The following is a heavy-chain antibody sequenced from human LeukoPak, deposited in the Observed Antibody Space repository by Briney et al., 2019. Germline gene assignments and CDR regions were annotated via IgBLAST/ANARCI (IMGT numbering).Heavy chain of an antibody. V-gene: IGHV3-48*03. CDR3: ARGGQLWLHGYFDY. CDR2: ISSSGSTI. CDR1: GFTFSSYE. D-gene: IGHD5-18*01. J-gene: IGHJ4*02. Sequence: PGGSLRLSCAASGFTFSSYEMNWVRQAPGKGLEWVSYISSSGSTICYADSVKGRFTISRDNAKNSLYLQMNSLRAEDTAVYYCARGGQLWLHGYFDYWGQGTLVTVSS.